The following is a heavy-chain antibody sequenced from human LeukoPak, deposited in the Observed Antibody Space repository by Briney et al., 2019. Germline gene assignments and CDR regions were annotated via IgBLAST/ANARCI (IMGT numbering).Heavy chain of an antibody. Sequence: GRSLRLSCAASGFTFSSYGMHWVRQAPGKGLEWVAVIWYDGSNKYYADSVKGRFTISRDNSKNTLYLQMNSLRAEDTAVYYCARDRRGLRYFDPTCYFDYWGQGTLVTVSS. J-gene: IGHJ4*02. CDR2: IWYDGSNK. D-gene: IGHD3-9*01. CDR1: GFTFSSYG. V-gene: IGHV3-33*01. CDR3: ARDRRGLRYFDPTCYFDY.